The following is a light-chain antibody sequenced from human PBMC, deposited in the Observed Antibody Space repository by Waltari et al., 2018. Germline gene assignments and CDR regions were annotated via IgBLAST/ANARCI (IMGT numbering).Light chain of an antibody. J-gene: IGKJ1*01. CDR1: QSIGTF. V-gene: IGKV3-20*01. Sequence: EIGFTQSPGTLSLSPGERVTLSCRASQSIGTFLDWYQQKPGQPPRLLIYGASIRAAGIPDRVSGSGSGTDVSLTISRLEPEDFAVYYCQHYVRLPVTFGQGTKVQIK. CDR3: QHYVRLPVT. CDR2: GAS.